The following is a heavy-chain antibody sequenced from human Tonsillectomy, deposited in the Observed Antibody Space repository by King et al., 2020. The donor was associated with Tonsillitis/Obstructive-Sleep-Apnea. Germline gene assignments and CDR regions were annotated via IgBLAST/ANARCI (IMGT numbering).Heavy chain of an antibody. J-gene: IGHJ3*01. V-gene: IGHV3-48*02. Sequence: VQLVESGGGLVQPGGSLRLSCAASGFTFSCYSMNWVRQAPGKGLEWVSYIITYGSTIYYADSVKGRFTISRDNAKNSLYLQMNSLRDEDTAVYYCARDRTEVATITDDAFDVWGQGTMVTVSS. D-gene: IGHD5-12*01. CDR2: IITYGSTI. CDR1: GFTFSCYS. CDR3: ARDRTEVATITDDAFDV.